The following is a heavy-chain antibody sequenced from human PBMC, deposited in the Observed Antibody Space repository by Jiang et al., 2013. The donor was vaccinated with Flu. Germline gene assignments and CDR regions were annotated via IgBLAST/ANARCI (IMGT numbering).Heavy chain of an antibody. CDR2: IYPGDSDT. J-gene: IGHJ6*02. CDR3: ARLWFGELSVLYGMDV. V-gene: IGHV5-51*01. Sequence: SLKISCKGSGYSFTSYWIGWVRQMPGKGLEWMGIIYPGDSDTRYSPSFQGQVTISADKSISTAYLQWSSLKASDTAMYYCARLWFGELSVLYGMDVWGQGTTVTVSS. CDR1: GYSFTSYW. D-gene: IGHD3-10*01.